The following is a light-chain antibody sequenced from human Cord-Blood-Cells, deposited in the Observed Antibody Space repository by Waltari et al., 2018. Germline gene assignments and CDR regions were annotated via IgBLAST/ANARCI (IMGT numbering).Light chain of an antibody. CDR3: CSYAGSYTYV. J-gene: IGLJ1*01. V-gene: IGLV2-11*01. Sequence: QSALTQPRSVSGSPGQSVTISCTGTSSDVGGYNYVSCYQQHPGKAPKLWIYDVIKRPSGVPDRFSGSKSGNTASLTISGLQAEDEADYYCCSYAGSYTYVFGTGTKVTVL. CDR1: SSDVGGYNY. CDR2: DVI.